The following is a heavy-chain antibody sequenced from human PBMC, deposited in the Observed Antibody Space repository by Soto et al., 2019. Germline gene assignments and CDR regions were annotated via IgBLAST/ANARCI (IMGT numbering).Heavy chain of an antibody. CDR1: GFTFSSYG. CDR2: ISYDGSNK. D-gene: IGHD6-19*01. J-gene: IGHJ6*02. CDR3: AKNGDSSGWSFYYYGMDV. Sequence: GGSLRLSCAASGFTFSSYGMHWVRQAPGKGLEWVAVISYDGSNKYYADSVKGRFTISRDNSKNTLYLQMNSLRAEDTAVYYCAKNGDSSGWSFYYYGMDVWGQGTTVTVSS. V-gene: IGHV3-30*18.